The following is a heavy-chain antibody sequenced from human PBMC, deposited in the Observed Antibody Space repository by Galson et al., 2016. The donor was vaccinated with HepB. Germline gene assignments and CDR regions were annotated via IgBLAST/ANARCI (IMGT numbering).Heavy chain of an antibody. V-gene: IGHV3-23*01. CDR2: VSRTSST. D-gene: IGHD5-12*01. J-gene: IGHJ4*02. CDR3: AQVGGPPGYGYPAPFDN. CDR1: GFTFRNYA. Sequence: SLRLSCAASGFTFRNYAMTWVRQPPGKGLEWVSGVSRTSSTYYAESVRGRFTISRDNFRSTLTLQMNSLTAVETALYYCAQVGGPPGYGYPAPFDNWGQGTLVTVSS.